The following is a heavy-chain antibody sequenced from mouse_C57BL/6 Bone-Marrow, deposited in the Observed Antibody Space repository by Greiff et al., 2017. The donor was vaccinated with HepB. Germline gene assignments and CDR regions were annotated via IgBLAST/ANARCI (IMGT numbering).Heavy chain of an antibody. D-gene: IGHD1-1*02. CDR2: ISSGGSYT. Sequence: EVKLVESGGDLVKPGGSLKLSCAASGFTFSSYGMSWVRQTPDKRLEWVATISSGGSYTYYPDSVKGRFTISRDNAKNTLYLQMSSLKSEDTAMYYCARLVGRWGQGTSVTVSS. CDR1: GFTFSSYG. V-gene: IGHV5-6*01. CDR3: ARLVGR. J-gene: IGHJ4*01.